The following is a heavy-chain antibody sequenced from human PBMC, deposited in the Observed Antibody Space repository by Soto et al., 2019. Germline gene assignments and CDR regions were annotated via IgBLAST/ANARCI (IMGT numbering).Heavy chain of an antibody. CDR2: ISGSGGST. D-gene: IGHD3-16*01. Sequence: EVQLLESGGGLVQPGGSLRLSCAASGFTFSSYAMSWVRQAPGKGLEWVSAISGSGGSTYYADSVKGRFTISRDISKNTLYLKRNSRRAGDRAVYYWGKGGGEGYTHNEFDYWGQGTLVTVSS. V-gene: IGHV3-23*01. CDR1: GFTFSSYA. J-gene: IGHJ4*02. CDR3: GKGGGEGYTHNEFDY.